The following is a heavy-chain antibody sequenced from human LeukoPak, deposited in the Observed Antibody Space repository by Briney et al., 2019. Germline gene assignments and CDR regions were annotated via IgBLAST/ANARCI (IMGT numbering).Heavy chain of an antibody. D-gene: IGHD2-15*01. CDR1: GYTFTSYG. Sequence: GASVKVSCKASGYTFTSYGISWVRQAPGQGLEWMGWINPNSGGTNYAQKFQGRVTMTRDTPINTAYMELSGLTSDDTAVYYCGRRRIDCSDTGCYVDYWGQGTLVTVSS. J-gene: IGHJ4*02. CDR2: INPNSGGT. V-gene: IGHV1-2*02. CDR3: GRRRIDCSDTGCYVDY.